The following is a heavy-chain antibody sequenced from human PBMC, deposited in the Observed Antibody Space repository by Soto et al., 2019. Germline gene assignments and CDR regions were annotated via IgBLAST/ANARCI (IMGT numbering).Heavy chain of an antibody. V-gene: IGHV3-30*18. D-gene: IGHD6-6*01. CDR3: AKGRYSSSSPDFDY. Sequence: QVQLVESGGGVVQPGRSLRLSCAASGFTFSSYGMHWVRQAPGKGLEWVAVISYDGSNKYYADSVKGRFTISRDNSKNTLYLQMNSLRAEDTAVYYCAKGRYSSSSPDFDYWGQGTLVTVSS. CDR2: ISYDGSNK. CDR1: GFTFSSYG. J-gene: IGHJ4*02.